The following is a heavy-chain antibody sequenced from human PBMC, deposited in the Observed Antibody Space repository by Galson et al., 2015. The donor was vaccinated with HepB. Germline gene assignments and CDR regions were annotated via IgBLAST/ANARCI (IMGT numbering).Heavy chain of an antibody. CDR1: GFTFSDYY. D-gene: IGHD4-17*01. CDR3: ARMMTTVTTFDY. CDR2: ISSSGSTI. J-gene: IGHJ4*02. Sequence: SLRLSCAASGFTFSDYYMSWIRQAPGKGLEWVSYISSSGSTIYYADSVKGRFTISRDNAKNSLYLQMNSLRAEDTAVYYCARMMTTVTTFDYWGQGTLVTVSS. V-gene: IGHV3-11*01.